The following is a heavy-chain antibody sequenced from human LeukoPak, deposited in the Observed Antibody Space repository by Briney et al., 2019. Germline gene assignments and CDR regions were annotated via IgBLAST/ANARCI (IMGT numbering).Heavy chain of an antibody. CDR2: IIPILGRA. CDR3: ARVDLMVRGVALDY. J-gene: IGHJ4*02. Sequence: SVTVSFKASGCTFISYAIGWVRQAPGQGLEWMGRIIPILGRANDAQKFQGRVTITADKSTSTAYMELSSLRSEDTAVYYCARVDLMVRGVALDYWGQGTLVTVSS. CDR1: GCTFISYA. D-gene: IGHD3-10*01. V-gene: IGHV1-69*04.